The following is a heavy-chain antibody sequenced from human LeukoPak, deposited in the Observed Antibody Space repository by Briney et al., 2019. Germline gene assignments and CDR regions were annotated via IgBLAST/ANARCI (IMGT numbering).Heavy chain of an antibody. J-gene: IGHJ4*02. V-gene: IGHV1-18*01. CDR1: GYTFNCYG. CDR2: ISAYTGST. D-gene: IGHD5-18*01. Sequence: ASVKVSCKASGYTFNCYGISWVRQAPGQGLEWMGWISAYTGSTNYAQRLQGRVTMTTDTSTSTAYMELRSLRSDDTAVYYCARGGYSYGYMGYSDYWGQGTLVTVSS. CDR3: ARGGYSYGYMGYSDY.